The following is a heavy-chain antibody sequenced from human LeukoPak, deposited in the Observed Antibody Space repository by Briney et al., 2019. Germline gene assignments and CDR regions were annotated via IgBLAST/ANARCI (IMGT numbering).Heavy chain of an antibody. J-gene: IGHJ4*02. CDR1: GFTVSNNY. Sequence: GGSLRLSRAVSGFTVSNNYVSWVRQAPGKGLEWVSVIYSGDSTKYADSVKGRFTISRDTSKNTVSLQMNSLRAEDTAIYYCARVGSAWYGLDYWGQGTLVTVSS. CDR3: ARVGSAWYGLDY. D-gene: IGHD6-19*01. V-gene: IGHV3-53*01. CDR2: IYSGDST.